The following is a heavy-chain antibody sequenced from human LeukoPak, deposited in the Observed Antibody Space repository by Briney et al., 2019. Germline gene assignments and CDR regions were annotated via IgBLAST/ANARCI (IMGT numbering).Heavy chain of an antibody. Sequence: GGSLRLSCAASGFTFSVHYMDWVRQAQGNGLEWVGRSRNKANSYTTKYAASVKGRFTISRDDSKTSLYLQMNSLKTEDTAVYYCTRTEYCSAGRCYSDYFDSWGQGTLVTVSS. V-gene: IGHV3-72*01. CDR3: TRTEYCSAGRCYSDYFDS. CDR2: SRNKANSYTT. J-gene: IGHJ4*02. CDR1: GFTFSVHY. D-gene: IGHD2-15*01.